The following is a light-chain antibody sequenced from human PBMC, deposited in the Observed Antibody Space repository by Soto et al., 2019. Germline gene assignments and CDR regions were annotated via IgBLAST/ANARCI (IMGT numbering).Light chain of an antibody. CDR1: SSDVGGYGY. CDR2: EVS. V-gene: IGLV2-14*01. J-gene: IGLJ3*02. CDR3: SSYTSSSTGV. Sequence: QSALTQPASVSGSPGQSITISCTGTSSDVGGYGYVSWYQQHPGKAPKVVIYEVSNRPSGVSNRFSGSKSGNTASLTISGLQAEDEADFHCSSYTSSSTGVFGGGTKLTVL.